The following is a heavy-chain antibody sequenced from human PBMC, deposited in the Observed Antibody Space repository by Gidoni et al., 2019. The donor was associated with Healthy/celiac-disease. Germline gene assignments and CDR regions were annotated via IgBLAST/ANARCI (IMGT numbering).Heavy chain of an antibody. V-gene: IGHV3-53*02. CDR1: GFTVSSNY. CDR3: ATNSYGYYFDY. CDR2: IYSGGST. Sequence: EVQLVETGGGLIQPGGSLRLSCAASGFTVSSNYMSWVRQAPGKGLEWVSVIYSGGSTYYADSVKGRFTISRDNSKNTLYLQMNSLRAEDTAVYYCATNSYGYYFDYWGQGTLVTVSS. J-gene: IGHJ4*02. D-gene: IGHD5-18*01.